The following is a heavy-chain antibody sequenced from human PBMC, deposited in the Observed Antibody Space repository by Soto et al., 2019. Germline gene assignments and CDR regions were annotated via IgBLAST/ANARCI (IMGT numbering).Heavy chain of an antibody. V-gene: IGHV4-59*01. Sequence: SETLSLTCTVSGGSISSYYWSWIRQPPGKGLEWIGYIYYSGSTNYNPSLKRRGTISVDTSKKQFSLKLSCVTAADRAGYYCGSSPKGYCSGGSCYFDSWGQGTLVTVSS. CDR2: IYYSGST. J-gene: IGHJ4*02. CDR1: GGSISSYY. CDR3: GSSPKGYCSGGSCYFDS. D-gene: IGHD2-15*01.